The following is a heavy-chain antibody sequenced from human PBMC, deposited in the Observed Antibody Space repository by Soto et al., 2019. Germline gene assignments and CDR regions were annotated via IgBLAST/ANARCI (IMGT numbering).Heavy chain of an antibody. D-gene: IGHD5-18*01. CDR1: GFTFSSYW. J-gene: IGHJ6*03. Sequence: EVQLVESGGGLVQPGGSLRLSCAASGFTFSSYWMSWVRQAPGKGLEWVANIKQDGSEKYYVDSVKGRFTISRDNAKKSLFLQMNSLRAEDTAVYYCARAVDTAMVYYYYYYLDVWGKGATVTGSS. V-gene: IGHV3-7*04. CDR2: IKQDGSEK. CDR3: ARAVDTAMVYYYYYYLDV.